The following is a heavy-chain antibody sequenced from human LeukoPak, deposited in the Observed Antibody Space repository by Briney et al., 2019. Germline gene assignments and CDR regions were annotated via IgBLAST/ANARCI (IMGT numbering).Heavy chain of an antibody. CDR2: ISAYNGNT. CDR3: ARVTGLTGYYSTYFDY. V-gene: IGHV1-18*01. J-gene: IGHJ4*02. Sequence: GASVNVSYKASGYTFTSYGISWVRQAPGQGLEWMGWISAYNGNTNYAQKLQGRVTMTTDTSTSTAYMELRSLRSDDTAVYYCARVTGLTGYYSTYFDYWGQGTLVTVSS. D-gene: IGHD3-9*01. CDR1: GYTFTSYG.